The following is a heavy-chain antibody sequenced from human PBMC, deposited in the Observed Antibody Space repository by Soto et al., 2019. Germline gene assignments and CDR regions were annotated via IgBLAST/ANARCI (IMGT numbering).Heavy chain of an antibody. V-gene: IGHV4-39*01. CDR2: IYYSGST. J-gene: IGHJ4*01. CDR1: GGSISSSSYY. D-gene: IGHD3-3*01. CDR3: ARINIRFLEWSIDY. Sequence: SETLSLTCTVSGGSISSSSYYWGWIRQPPGKGLEWIGSIYYSGSTYYNPSLKSRVTISVDTSKNQLSLKLSSVTAADTAVYYCARINIRFLEWSIDYWGHGNPVTVSS.